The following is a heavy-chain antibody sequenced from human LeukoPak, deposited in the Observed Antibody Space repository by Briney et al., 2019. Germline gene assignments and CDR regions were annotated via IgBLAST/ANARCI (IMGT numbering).Heavy chain of an antibody. CDR1: GGTFSSYA. V-gene: IGHV1-69*04. J-gene: IGHJ6*02. CDR3: ARGRHSYGYYYGMDV. CDR2: IIPILGIA. D-gene: IGHD5-18*01. Sequence: SVKVSCKASGGTFSSYAISWVRQAPGQRLEWMGRIIPILGIANYAQKFQGRVTITADKSTSTAYMELSSLRSEDTAVYYCARGRHSYGYYYGMDVWGQGTTVTVSS.